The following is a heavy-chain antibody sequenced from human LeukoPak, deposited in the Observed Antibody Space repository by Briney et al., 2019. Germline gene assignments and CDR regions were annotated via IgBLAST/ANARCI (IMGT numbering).Heavy chain of an antibody. CDR1: GFTFRNAG. V-gene: IGHV3-15*01. CDR3: AWHYFDY. Sequence: PGGSLRLSCAASGFTFRNAGMSWVRQAPGKGLEWVSRIKSKTHGETTDYAAPVQGRFSIPRDDSKNTPYLQRKSLETEDTAVYYGAWHYFDYWGQGTLVTVSS. J-gene: IGHJ4*02. CDR2: IKSKTHGETT.